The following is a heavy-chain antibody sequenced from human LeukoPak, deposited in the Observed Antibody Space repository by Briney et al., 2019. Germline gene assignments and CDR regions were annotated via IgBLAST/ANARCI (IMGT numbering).Heavy chain of an antibody. CDR3: ARVRWTAVADLGCGGVCRNSLYYYMDV. Sequence: PSETLSLTCTVSGGSISSGSYYWSWIRQPAGKGLEWIGRIYTSGSTNYNPSLKSRVTMSVDTSKNQFSLKLSSVTAADTAVYYCARVRWTAVADLGCGGVCRNSLYYYMDVWGKGTTVTVSS. CDR1: GGSISSGSYY. V-gene: IGHV4-61*02. D-gene: IGHD6-19*01. CDR2: IYTSGST. J-gene: IGHJ6*03.